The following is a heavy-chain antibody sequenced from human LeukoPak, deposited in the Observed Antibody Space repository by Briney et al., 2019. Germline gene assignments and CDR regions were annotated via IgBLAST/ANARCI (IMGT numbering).Heavy chain of an antibody. Sequence: GGSLRLSCAAFGFTFSSYSMNWVRQAPGKGLEWVANIKKDGSEKYYVDSVKGRFTISRDNAKTSLYLQMNSLRAADTAVYYCARTTEGGYSYGYFYYYYMDVWGKGTTVTTSS. CDR2: IKKDGSEK. CDR1: GFTFSSYS. J-gene: IGHJ6*03. CDR3: ARTTEGGYSYGYFYYYYMDV. V-gene: IGHV3-7*01. D-gene: IGHD5-18*01.